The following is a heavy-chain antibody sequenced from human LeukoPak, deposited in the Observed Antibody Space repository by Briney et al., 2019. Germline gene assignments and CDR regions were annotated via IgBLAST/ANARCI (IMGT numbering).Heavy chain of an antibody. V-gene: IGHV3-48*04. CDR1: GFTFSNYA. CDR2: ISSSGSTI. D-gene: IGHD3-22*01. J-gene: IGHJ6*03. CDR3: ARLATSAYYHYMDV. Sequence: PGGSLRLSCAASGFTFSNYAMSWVRQAPGKGLEWVSYISSSGSTIYYADSVKGRFTISRDNAKNSLYLQMNSLRAEDTAVYYCARLATSAYYHYMDVWGKGTTVTVSS.